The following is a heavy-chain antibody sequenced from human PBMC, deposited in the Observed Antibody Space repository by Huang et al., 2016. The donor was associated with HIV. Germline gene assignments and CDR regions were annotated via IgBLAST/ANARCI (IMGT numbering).Heavy chain of an antibody. J-gene: IGHJ2*01. CDR3: ARASGRIQLPGGYFDL. CDR2: IIPIFVTT. Sequence: QVQLVQSAAEVKKPGSSVKVSCEASGGTFSSYAIRWVRQAPGQGLEWTGVIIPIFVTTNHTQKSQGRVTITADESSSTAYMELRSLRSEDTAVYYCARASGRIQLPGGYFDLWGRGTLVTVSS. V-gene: IGHV1-69*01. D-gene: IGHD1-1*01. CDR1: GGTFSSYA.